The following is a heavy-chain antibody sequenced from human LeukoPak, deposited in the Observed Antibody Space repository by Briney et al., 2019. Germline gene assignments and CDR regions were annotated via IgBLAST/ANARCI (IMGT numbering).Heavy chain of an antibody. V-gene: IGHV3-30*18. CDR1: GFTFSSYG. D-gene: IGHD3-22*01. CDR3: AKPPYYYDSSGYLDY. Sequence: GGSLRLSCAASGFTFSSYGMHWVRQAPGKGLEWVAVISYDGSNKYYADSVKGRFTISRDNSKNTLYLQMNSLRAEDTAVYYCAKPPYYYDSSGYLDYWGQGTLVTVSS. CDR2: ISYDGSNK. J-gene: IGHJ4*02.